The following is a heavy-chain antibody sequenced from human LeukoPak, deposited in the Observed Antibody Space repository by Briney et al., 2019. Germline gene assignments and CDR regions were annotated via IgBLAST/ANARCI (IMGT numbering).Heavy chain of an antibody. CDR1: GGSISIYY. J-gene: IGHJ6*03. Sequence: SETLSLTCTVSGGSISIYYWSWIRRPPGKGLEWMGYVYYSGSTNYNPSLKSRVTISVDTSKNQFSLKLSSVTAADTAVYYCARAGITMVRGVIIPYYYYYMDVWGKGTTVTVSS. CDR2: VYYSGST. D-gene: IGHD3-10*01. CDR3: ARAGITMVRGVIIPYYYYYMDV. V-gene: IGHV4-59*01.